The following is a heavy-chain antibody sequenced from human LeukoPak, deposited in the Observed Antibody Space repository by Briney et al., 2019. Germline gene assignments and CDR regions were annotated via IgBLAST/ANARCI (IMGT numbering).Heavy chain of an antibody. V-gene: IGHV3-20*04. J-gene: IGHJ4*02. Sequence: GGSLRLSCEASGFTLEHYGMSWVRQAPGEGVEWVAGINWNGGITGYADSVKGRFTISRDNAKNSLYLQMNSLRVEDTALYYCARKGLGGELGGFDYWGQGTLVTVSS. CDR1: GFTLEHYG. D-gene: IGHD1-26*01. CDR2: INWNGGIT. CDR3: ARKGLGGELGGFDY.